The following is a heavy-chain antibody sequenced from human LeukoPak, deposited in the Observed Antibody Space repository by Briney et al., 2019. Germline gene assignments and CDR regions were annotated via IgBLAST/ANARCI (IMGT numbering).Heavy chain of an antibody. D-gene: IGHD7-27*01. Sequence: SETLSLTCTVSGGSISSSKYYWGWLRQPPGTGLEWIGSIYYSGSTSYNPSLKSRGTISVNTSKNQFSLKMSSVTGADTAVYHCARQANWGSYFDYWGQGTLVTVSS. J-gene: IGHJ4*02. CDR2: IYYSGST. CDR3: ARQANWGSYFDY. CDR1: GGSISSSKYY. V-gene: IGHV4-39*01.